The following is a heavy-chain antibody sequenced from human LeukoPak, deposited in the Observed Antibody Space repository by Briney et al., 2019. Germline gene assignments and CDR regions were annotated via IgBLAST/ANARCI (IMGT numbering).Heavy chain of an antibody. CDR1: GFTFSSYA. Sequence: GGSLRLSCAASGFTFSSYAMSWVRQAPGKGLEWVSAISGTGGGTYYADSVKGRFTISRDNSKNTLYLQMSSLRADDTAVYYCVRGTGYWGQGTLVTVSS. CDR2: ISGTGGGT. J-gene: IGHJ4*02. V-gene: IGHV3-23*01. CDR3: VRGTGY.